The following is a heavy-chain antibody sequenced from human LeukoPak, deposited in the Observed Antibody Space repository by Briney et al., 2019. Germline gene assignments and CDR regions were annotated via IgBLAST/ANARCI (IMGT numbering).Heavy chain of an antibody. CDR2: IVPLFDTA. CDR3: ARDNSVRDEAWWFNP. Sequence: RASVKVSCKASGGTFSNYAISWVRQAPGQGLEWMGGIVPLFDTADYAQKFQGRVTITADESTSTAYMELSSLRSEDTAVYYCARDNSVRDEAWWFNPWGQGTLVTVSS. D-gene: IGHD5-24*01. J-gene: IGHJ5*02. CDR1: GGTFSNYA. V-gene: IGHV1-69*13.